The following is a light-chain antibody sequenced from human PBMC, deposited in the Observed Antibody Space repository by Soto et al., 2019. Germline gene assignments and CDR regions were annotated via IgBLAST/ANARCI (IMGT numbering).Light chain of an antibody. CDR3: AAWDDSLTGFYV. Sequence: QSALAQPPSASGTPGQRVSISCSGSSSNIGSTTVNWYQQLPGTAPKLLIYSNNQRPSGVPDRFSGSKSGTSASLAISGLQSEDEADYYCAAWDDSLTGFYVFGTGTKVTVL. J-gene: IGLJ1*01. CDR1: SSNIGSTT. V-gene: IGLV1-44*01. CDR2: SNN.